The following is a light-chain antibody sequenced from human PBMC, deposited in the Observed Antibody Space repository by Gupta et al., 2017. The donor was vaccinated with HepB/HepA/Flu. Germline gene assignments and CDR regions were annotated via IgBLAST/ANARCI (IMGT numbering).Light chain of an antibody. V-gene: IGKV3-20*01. CDR2: GAS. CDR1: QRVSSSH. J-gene: IGKJ1*01. Sequence: EIVLTQSPGTLSLSPGERATLSCRASQRVSSSHLAWYQQKPGQAPRLLIYGASNRATGIPDRFSGSGSGSDFTLTISRLEPEDFAVYYCQQEGSSLRTFGRGTKVEIK. CDR3: QQEGSSLRT.